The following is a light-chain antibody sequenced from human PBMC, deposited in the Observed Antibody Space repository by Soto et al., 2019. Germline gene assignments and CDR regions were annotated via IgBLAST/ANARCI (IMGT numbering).Light chain of an antibody. CDR1: QSINNN. J-gene: IGKJ1*01. CDR3: QQYNSYSWT. V-gene: IGKV1-5*03. Sequence: DIQMTQSPSTLSASVGDRVTITCRASQSINNNLAWYQQKPGKVPKVLIYKASSLESGVPSRFSGSGSGTEFTLTISSLQPDDFATYYCQQYNSYSWTFGQGTKVEIK. CDR2: KAS.